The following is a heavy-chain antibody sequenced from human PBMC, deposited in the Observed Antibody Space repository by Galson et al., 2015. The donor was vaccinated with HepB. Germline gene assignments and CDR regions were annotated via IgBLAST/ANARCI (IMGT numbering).Heavy chain of an antibody. CDR2: ISGSGGNT. CDR3: ASGSYNFDY. J-gene: IGHJ4*02. V-gene: IGHV3-23*01. CDR1: GFTYSTYA. Sequence: SLRLSCAASGFTYSTYAMSWVRQGPGKGLEWVSSISGSGGNTYYGDSVKGRFTISRDYSKNTLYLRMNSLRAEDTAVYYCASGSYNFDYWGQGTLVTVSS. D-gene: IGHD3-10*01.